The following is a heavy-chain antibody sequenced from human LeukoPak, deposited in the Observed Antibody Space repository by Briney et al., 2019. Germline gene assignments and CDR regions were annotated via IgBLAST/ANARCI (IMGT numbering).Heavy chain of an antibody. CDR2: ISGSGGST. J-gene: IGHJ4*02. D-gene: IGHD5-12*01. Sequence: GGSLRLSCAASGFTFSSYGMSWVRQAPGKGLEWVSAISGSGGSTYYADSVKGRFTISRDNSKNTLYLQMNSLRAEDTAVYYCAKYSGYDLARFDYWGQGTLVTVSS. CDR3: AKYSGYDLARFDY. CDR1: GFTFSSYG. V-gene: IGHV3-23*01.